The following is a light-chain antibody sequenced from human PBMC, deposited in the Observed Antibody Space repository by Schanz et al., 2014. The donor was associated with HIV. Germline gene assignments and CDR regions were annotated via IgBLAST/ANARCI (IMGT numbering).Light chain of an antibody. CDR3: AAWDDSLSGRV. CDR2: ATY. Sequence: QSVLTQPPSASGTPGQRVTMSCSASSSNIATNAVNWYQHLPGTAPKLLIYATYNRPSGVPDRFSASRSGTSASLAISGLQSEDEADYYCAAWDDSLSGRVFGGGTKLTVL. V-gene: IGLV1-44*01. CDR1: SSNIATNA. J-gene: IGLJ3*02.